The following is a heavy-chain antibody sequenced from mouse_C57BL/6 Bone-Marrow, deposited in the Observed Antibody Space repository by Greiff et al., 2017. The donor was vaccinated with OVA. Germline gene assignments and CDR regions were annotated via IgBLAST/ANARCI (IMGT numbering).Heavy chain of an antibody. CDR2: IDPSDSET. D-gene: IGHD1-1*01. Sequence: VKLQQPGAELVRPGSSVKLSCKASGYTFTSYWMHWVKQRPIQGLEWIGNIDPSDSETHYNQKFKDKATLTVDKSSSTAYMQLSSLTSEDSAVYYCARRPYYYGSSLFDYWGQGTTLTVSS. J-gene: IGHJ2*01. CDR3: ARRPYYYGSSLFDY. CDR1: GYTFTSYW. V-gene: IGHV1-52*01.